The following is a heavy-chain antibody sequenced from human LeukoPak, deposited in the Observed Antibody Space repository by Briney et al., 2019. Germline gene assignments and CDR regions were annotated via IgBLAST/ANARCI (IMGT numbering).Heavy chain of an antibody. V-gene: IGHV4-61*02. CDR1: GDSISSGDYY. Sequence: TSETLSLTCTVSGDSISSGDYYWSWIRQPAGKGLEWIGRISSSGSTNYNPSLKSRVTISVDTSKNQFSLKLSSVTAADTAVYFCARGPYSYDSSGAFDIWGQGTMVTVSS. CDR3: ARGPYSYDSSGAFDI. CDR2: ISSSGST. J-gene: IGHJ3*02. D-gene: IGHD3-22*01.